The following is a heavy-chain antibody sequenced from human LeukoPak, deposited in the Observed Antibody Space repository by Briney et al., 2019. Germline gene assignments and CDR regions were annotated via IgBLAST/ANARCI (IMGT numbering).Heavy chain of an antibody. D-gene: IGHD3-10*01. CDR2: INPNSGGT. V-gene: IGHV1-2*02. CDR3: ARDGEPYYYGSGSLPGYFDY. CDR1: GYTFTGYY. J-gene: IGHJ4*02. Sequence: ASVKVSCKASGYTFTGYYMHWVRQAPGQGLEWMGWINPNSGGTNYAQKFQGRVTMTRDTSISTAYMGLSRLRSDDTAVYYCARDGEPYYYGSGSLPGYFDYWGQGTLVTVSS.